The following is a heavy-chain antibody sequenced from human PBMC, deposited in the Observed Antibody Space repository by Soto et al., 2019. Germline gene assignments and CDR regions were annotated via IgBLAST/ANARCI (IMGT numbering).Heavy chain of an antibody. CDR2: IHYSGNT. Sequence: QVQLQESGPRLVKPSATLSLTCTVSGGAINSGDYYWTWIRHHPGEGLEWIGYIHYSGNTYYDPSLRSRLTISGDTSKNQFSLRLDSVTAADTAIYYCARTPGGAPSDYYFDFWGLGTLVTVSS. CDR1: GGAINSGDYY. V-gene: IGHV4-31*03. D-gene: IGHD4-17*01. CDR3: ARTPGGAPSDYYFDF. J-gene: IGHJ4*02.